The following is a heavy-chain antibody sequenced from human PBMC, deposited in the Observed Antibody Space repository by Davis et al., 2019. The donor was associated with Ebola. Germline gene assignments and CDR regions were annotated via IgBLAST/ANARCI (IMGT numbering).Heavy chain of an antibody. CDR2: IIPILGIA. J-gene: IGHJ6*02. Sequence: SVKVSCKASGGTFSSYAISWVRQAPGQGLEWMGRIIPILGIANYAQKFQGRVTITADKSTSTAYMELSSLRSEDTAVYYCARYRGCWSGYYYYGMDVWGQGTTVTVSS. D-gene: IGHD3-3*01. CDR1: GGTFSSYA. V-gene: IGHV1-69*04. CDR3: ARYRGCWSGYYYYGMDV.